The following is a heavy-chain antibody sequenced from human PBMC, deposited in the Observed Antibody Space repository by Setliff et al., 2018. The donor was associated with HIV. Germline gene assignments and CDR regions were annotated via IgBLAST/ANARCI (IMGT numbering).Heavy chain of an antibody. CDR3: ASAGSGTRAPPRY. CDR1: GGSISSYY. V-gene: IGHV4-59*01. CDR2: IFYSGST. Sequence: LTCTVSGGSISSYYWSWIRKPPGEGLEWIGYIFYSGSTNYNPSLKSRVTISLDTSKNQFSLKLTSVTAADTAVYYCASAGSGTRAPPRYWGQGTLVTVSS. J-gene: IGHJ4*02. D-gene: IGHD1-1*01.